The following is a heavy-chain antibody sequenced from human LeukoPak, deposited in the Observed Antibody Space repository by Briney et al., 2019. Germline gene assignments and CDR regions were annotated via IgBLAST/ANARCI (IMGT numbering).Heavy chain of an antibody. CDR1: GFSFSNYY. D-gene: IGHD3-10*02. J-gene: IGHJ4*02. CDR2: ITNSGSST. V-gene: IGHV3-11*04. Sequence: GGSLRLSCAASGFSFSNYYMSWIRQAPGKGLEWVSYITNSGSSTHYADAVKGRSTISRDNVKKSVHLHMTSLRAEDTGVYYCAREASGYYYVFDSWGQGTLVTVSS. CDR3: AREASGYYYVFDS.